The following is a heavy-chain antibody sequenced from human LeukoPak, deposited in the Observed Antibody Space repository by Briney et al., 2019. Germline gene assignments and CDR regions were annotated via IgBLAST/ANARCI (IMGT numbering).Heavy chain of an antibody. CDR1: GFTFSSYW. Sequence: PGGSLRLSCAASGFTFSSYWMHWVRQAPGKGLVWVSRINTDGSSTSYADSVKGRFTISRDNAKNTLYPQMNSPRAEDTAVYYCARDNEQLAPLDAFDIWGQGTMVTVSS. D-gene: IGHD6-6*01. J-gene: IGHJ3*02. V-gene: IGHV3-74*01. CDR2: INTDGSST. CDR3: ARDNEQLAPLDAFDI.